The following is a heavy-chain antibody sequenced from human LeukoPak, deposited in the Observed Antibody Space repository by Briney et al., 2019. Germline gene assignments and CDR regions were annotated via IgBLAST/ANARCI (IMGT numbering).Heavy chain of an antibody. J-gene: IGHJ4*02. CDR3: ATDRGNYYFIDY. D-gene: IGHD1-26*01. CDR2: FDPEDGET. V-gene: IGHV1-24*01. Sequence: ASVKVSCKVSGYTLTELSMHWVRQAPGKGLEWMGGFDPEDGETIYAQKFQGRVTMTEDTSTDTAYMELSSLRSEDTAVYYCATDRGNYYFIDYWGQGTLVTVSS. CDR1: GYTLTELS.